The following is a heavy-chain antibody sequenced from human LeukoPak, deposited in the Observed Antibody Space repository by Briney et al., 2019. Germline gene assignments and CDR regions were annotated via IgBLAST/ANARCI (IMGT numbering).Heavy chain of an antibody. J-gene: IGHJ4*02. Sequence: SETLSLTCTAYGGSFNAYYWSWIRQPPGKGLEWIGEINHSGSTNYNPSLKSRVILSVDTSKNHFSLKLSSVTAADTAVYYCRVSRYYFDYWGRGTLVTVSS. CDR2: INHSGST. CDR1: GGSFNAYY. CDR3: RVSRYYFDY. V-gene: IGHV4-34*01.